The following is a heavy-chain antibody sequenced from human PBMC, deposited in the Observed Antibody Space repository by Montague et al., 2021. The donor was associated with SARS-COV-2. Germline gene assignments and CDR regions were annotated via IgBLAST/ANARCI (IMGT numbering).Heavy chain of an antibody. J-gene: IGHJ4*02. CDR1: GFSLSTSGMC. CDR3: ARSSVVRGVSLDY. CDR2: IDWXDDK. V-gene: IGHV2-70*11. Sequence: PALVKPTQTLTLTCTFSGFSLSTSGMCVSWIRQPPGKALEWLARIDWXDDKHYSTSLKTRLTISKDTSKNQVVLTMTNMDPVDTATYYCARSSVVRGVSLDYWGQGTLVTVSS. D-gene: IGHD3-10*01.